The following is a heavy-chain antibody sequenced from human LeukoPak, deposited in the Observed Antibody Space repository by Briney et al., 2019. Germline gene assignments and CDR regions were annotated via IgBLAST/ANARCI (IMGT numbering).Heavy chain of an antibody. Sequence: GGSLRLSCAASGFTFSDYYTTWIRQAPGKGLEWVSYISSSGSTIYYADSVKGRFTISRDNSKNSLYLQMNSLRAEDTAVYYCARALTMVRGVIINGAFDIWGQGTMVTVSS. V-gene: IGHV3-11*04. J-gene: IGHJ3*02. D-gene: IGHD3-10*01. CDR1: GFTFSDYY. CDR3: ARALTMVRGVIINGAFDI. CDR2: ISSSGSTI.